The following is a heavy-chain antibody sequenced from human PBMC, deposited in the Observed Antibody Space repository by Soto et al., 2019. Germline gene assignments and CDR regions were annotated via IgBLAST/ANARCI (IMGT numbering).Heavy chain of an antibody. D-gene: IGHD6-13*01. CDR1: GGTFSSYA. CDR3: ARGHMAAAGSEGDHYYYYGMDV. J-gene: IGHJ6*02. V-gene: IGHV1-69*12. Sequence: QVQLVQSGAEVKKPGSSVKVSCKASGGTFSSYAISWVRQAPGQGLEWMGGIIPIFGTANYAQKFQGRVTITAYESTSTASMELSSLRSEDTAVYYCARGHMAAAGSEGDHYYYYGMDVWGQGTTVTVSS. CDR2: IIPIFGTA.